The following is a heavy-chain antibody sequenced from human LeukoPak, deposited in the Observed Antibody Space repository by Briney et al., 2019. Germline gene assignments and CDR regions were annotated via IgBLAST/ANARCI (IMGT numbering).Heavy chain of an antibody. CDR1: GFTFNSYT. J-gene: IGHJ6*03. CDR3: AKDEVAAFATRYMDV. CDR2: ISDSGYST. V-gene: IGHV3-23*01. D-gene: IGHD6-6*01. Sequence: PGGSLRLSCAASGFTFNSYTMSWVRQAPGKGLEWVSAISDSGYSTYYADSVKGRFTISRDRSKNTVYLQMNGLRADDTAVYYCAKDEVAAFATRYMDVWGKGTTVTVSS.